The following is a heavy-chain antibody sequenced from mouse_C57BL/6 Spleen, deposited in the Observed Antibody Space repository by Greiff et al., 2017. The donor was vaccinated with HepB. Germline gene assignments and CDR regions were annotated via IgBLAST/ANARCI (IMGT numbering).Heavy chain of an antibody. D-gene: IGHD2-1*01. V-gene: IGHV1-18*01. CDR2: INPNNGGT. J-gene: IGHJ3*01. CDR3: ARKKGNSPFAY. CDR1: GYTFTDYN. Sequence: EVQLQQSGPELVKPGASVKIPCKASGYTFTDYNMDWVKQSHGKSLEWIGDINPNNGGTIYHQKFKGKATLTVDKSSSTAYMELRSLTSEDTAVYYCARKKGNSPFAYWGQGTLVTVSA.